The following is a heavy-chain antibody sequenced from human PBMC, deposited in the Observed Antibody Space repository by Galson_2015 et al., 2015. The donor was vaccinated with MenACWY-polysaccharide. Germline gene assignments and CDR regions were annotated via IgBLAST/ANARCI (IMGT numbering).Heavy chain of an antibody. D-gene: IGHD1-1*01. CDR1: GFTFTSYT. V-gene: IGHV3-23*01. CDR3: VKAHETSGWNRGSGY. J-gene: IGHJ4*02. Sequence: SLRLSCAASGFTFTSYTMSWIRQAPGKGPEWVTVISLDGGNTYYADPVKGRFTISRDNSKNTLYLQMHDLRAEDTAVYYCVKAHETSGWNRGSGYWGQGTLVTVSS. CDR2: ISLDGGNT.